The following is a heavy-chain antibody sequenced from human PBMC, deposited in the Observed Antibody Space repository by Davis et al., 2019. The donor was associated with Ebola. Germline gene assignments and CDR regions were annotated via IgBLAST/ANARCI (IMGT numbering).Heavy chain of an antibody. J-gene: IGHJ4*02. CDR3: ARDYYGATVAGADY. D-gene: IGHD4-17*01. CDR1: GGPVSTSSYY. CDR2: IYYSGST. Sequence: SETLSLTCTVSGGPVSTSSYYWSWIRQPPGKGLGWIGYIYYSGSTNYNPSLKSRVTISVDTSKNQFSLKLSSVTAEDTAVYYCARDYYGATVAGADYWGQGTLVTVSS. V-gene: IGHV4-61*01.